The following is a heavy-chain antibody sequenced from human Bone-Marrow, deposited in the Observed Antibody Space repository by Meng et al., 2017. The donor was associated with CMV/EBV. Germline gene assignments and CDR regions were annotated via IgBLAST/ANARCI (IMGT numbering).Heavy chain of an antibody. CDR1: GFTVSSNY. V-gene: IGHV3-11*04. Sequence: GGSLRLSCAASGFTVSSNYMSWVRQAPGKGLEWVSYISSSGSTIYYADSVKGRFTISRDNAKNSLYLQMNSLRAEDTAVYYCARDGSKPLRIVVVPAGMDVWGQGTTVTVSS. CDR2: ISSSGSTI. D-gene: IGHD2-2*01. CDR3: ARDGSKPLRIVVVPAGMDV. J-gene: IGHJ6*02.